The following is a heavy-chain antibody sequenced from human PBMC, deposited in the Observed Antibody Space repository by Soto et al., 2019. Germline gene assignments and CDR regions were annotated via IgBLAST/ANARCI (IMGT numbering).Heavy chain of an antibody. J-gene: IGHJ4*02. CDR2: ISDRDGST. CDR1: GFTFSHYA. CDR3: ADSWLPTSY. V-gene: IGHV3-23*01. D-gene: IGHD3-10*01. Sequence: LRLSCAASGFTFSHYAMNWVRQAPGKGLEWISTISDRDGSTYYADSVKGRFTVSRDNFNNMVYLQMNSLRAEDGAVYYCADSWLPTSYWGPGTLVTVSS.